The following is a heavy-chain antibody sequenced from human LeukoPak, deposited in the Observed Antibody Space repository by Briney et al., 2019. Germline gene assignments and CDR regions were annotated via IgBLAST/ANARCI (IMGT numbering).Heavy chain of an antibody. V-gene: IGHV3-7*01. D-gene: IGHD3-3*01. CDR1: GFTFSSYW. J-gene: IGHJ4*02. CDR2: IKQDGSEK. Sequence: GGSLRLSCAASGFTFSSYWMTWVRQAPGKGLERVANIKQDGSEKYYVDSVKGRFTISRDNVKNSLYLQMNSLRAEDTAVYYCARDSSDFWSYYFDYWGQGTRVTVSS. CDR3: ARDSSDFWSYYFDY.